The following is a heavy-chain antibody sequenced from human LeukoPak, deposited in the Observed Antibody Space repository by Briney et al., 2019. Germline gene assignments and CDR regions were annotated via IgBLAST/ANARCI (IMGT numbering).Heavy chain of an antibody. CDR2: ISTSSSYI. J-gene: IGHJ4*02. Sequence: GGSLRLSCAASGFTFSTYSMNWVRQAPGKGLEWVSSISTSSSYIYYADSVKGRFTISRDNAKDSLYLQMNSLRAEDTAVYYCARDPSIAVAGWTDYWGQGTLVTVSS. D-gene: IGHD6-19*01. CDR1: GFTFSTYS. CDR3: ARDPSIAVAGWTDY. V-gene: IGHV3-21*01.